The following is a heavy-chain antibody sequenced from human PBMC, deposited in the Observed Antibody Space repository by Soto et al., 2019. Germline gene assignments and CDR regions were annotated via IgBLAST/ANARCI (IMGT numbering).Heavy chain of an antibody. V-gene: IGHV1-46*01. CDR2: VNPSGGHT. CDR3: ARKGDFDY. CDR1: GDTFTDYY. J-gene: IGHJ4*02. Sequence: ASVKVSCKASGDTFTDYYIHWVWQAPGQGLEWMGTVNPSGGHTTYAQHFLGRVTMTRDTSTSTLYLQMNSLRAEDTAVYYCARKGDFDYWGQGTLVTVSS.